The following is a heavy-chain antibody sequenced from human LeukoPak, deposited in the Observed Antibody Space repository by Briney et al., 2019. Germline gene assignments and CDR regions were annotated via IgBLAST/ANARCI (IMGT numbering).Heavy chain of an antibody. D-gene: IGHD3-3*01. CDR2: IYTSGST. Sequence: PSETLSLTCTVSGGSISSYYWSWIRQPAGKGLEWIGRIYTSGSTNYNPSLKSRVAMSIDTSKNQFSLKLSSVTAADTAVYYCARESYYDFWSGYQAWGQGTLVTVSS. J-gene: IGHJ5*02. V-gene: IGHV4-4*07. CDR3: ARESYYDFWSGYQA. CDR1: GGSISSYY.